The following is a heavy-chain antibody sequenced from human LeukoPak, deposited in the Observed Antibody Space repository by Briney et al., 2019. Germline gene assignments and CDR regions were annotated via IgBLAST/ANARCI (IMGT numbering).Heavy chain of an antibody. J-gene: IGHJ4*02. D-gene: IGHD4-17*01. CDR1: GYTFTSYY. CDR2: INPSGGST. V-gene: IGHV1-46*01. Sequence: ASVKVSCKASGYTFTSYYMHWVRQAPGQGLEWMGIINPSGGSTSYAQKFQGRVTMTKDTSTSTVYMELSSLRSEDTAVYYCARVHTETTSDVDWGQGTLVTVSS. CDR3: ARVHTETTSDVD.